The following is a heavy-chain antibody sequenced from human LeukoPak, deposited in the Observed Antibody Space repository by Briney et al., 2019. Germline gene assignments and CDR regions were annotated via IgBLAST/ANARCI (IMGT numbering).Heavy chain of an antibody. CDR3: AYTNFGIAVAGVY. J-gene: IGHJ4*02. V-gene: IGHV4-39*01. CDR2: IYYSGST. CDR1: GGSISSSTYY. Sequence: SETLSLTCSVSGGSISSSTYYWGWIRQPPGKGLEWIGSIYYSGSTYYNPSLKSRVTISVDTSKNQVSLKVSSVTAADTAVYYCAYTNFGIAVAGVYWGQGSLVTVSS. D-gene: IGHD6-19*01.